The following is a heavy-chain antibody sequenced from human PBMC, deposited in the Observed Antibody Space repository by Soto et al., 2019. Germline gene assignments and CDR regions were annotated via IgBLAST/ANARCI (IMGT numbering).Heavy chain of an antibody. V-gene: IGHV4-34*01. D-gene: IGHD3-16*01. CDR3: VRIRYQLPSSVLWLDH. CDR1: GGFLSESY. J-gene: IGHJ5*02. Sequence: PSETLSLTCAVYGGFLSESYWTWIRQPPGKGLEWLGEINHVGGTNYNPSLKSRVTMSVDTSQNQFSLRLISVTAADTAMYFCVRIRYQLPSSVLWLDHWGQGTPGTVSS. CDR2: INHVGGT.